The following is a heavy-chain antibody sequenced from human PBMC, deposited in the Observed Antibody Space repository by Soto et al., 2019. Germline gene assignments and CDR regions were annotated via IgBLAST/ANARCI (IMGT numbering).Heavy chain of an antibody. CDR1: GYTFTVYY. Sequence: GASVKVSCKASGYTFTVYYMHWVRQAPGKGLEWMGWINPNNGDTIYAQKFQGRVTMTEDTSTDTAYMELSSLRSEDTAVYYCATEGYSYGHYYFDYWGQGTLVTVSS. CDR3: ATEGYSYGHYYFDY. V-gene: IGHV1-24*01. CDR2: INPNNGDT. D-gene: IGHD5-18*01. J-gene: IGHJ4*02.